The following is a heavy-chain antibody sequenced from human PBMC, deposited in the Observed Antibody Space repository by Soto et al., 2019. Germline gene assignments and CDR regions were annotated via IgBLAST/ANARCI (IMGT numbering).Heavy chain of an antibody. D-gene: IGHD6-19*01. V-gene: IGHV1-2*04. CDR2: INPHTGVT. CDR1: GYTFTGYY. CDR3: ARESGGVAGTPGP. J-gene: IGHJ5*02. Sequence: ASVKVSCKTSGYTFTGYYIHWVRQAPGQGLEWMGWINPHTGVTNYAQNFQGWVTMTRDTSISTVYMEMTRLKSDDTAVYYCARESGGVAGTPGPWGQGTLVTVSS.